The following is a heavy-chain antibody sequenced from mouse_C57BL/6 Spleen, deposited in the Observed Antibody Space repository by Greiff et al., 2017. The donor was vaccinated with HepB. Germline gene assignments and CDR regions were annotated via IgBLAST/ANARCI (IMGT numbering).Heavy chain of an antibody. CDR1: GYTFTSYW. D-gene: IGHD1-1*01. CDR2: IHPNSGST. Sequence: QVQLQQPGAELVKPGASVKLSCKASGYTFTSYWMHWVKQRPGQGLEWIGMIHPNSGSTNYNEKFKSKATLTVDKSSSIAYMQLSSLTSEDSAVYYCALYGSSYLDYWGQGTTLTVSS. J-gene: IGHJ2*01. CDR3: ALYGSSYLDY. V-gene: IGHV1-64*01.